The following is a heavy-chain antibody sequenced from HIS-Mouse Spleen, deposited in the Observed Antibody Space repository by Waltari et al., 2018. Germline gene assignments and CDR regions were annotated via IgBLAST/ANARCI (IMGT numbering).Heavy chain of an antibody. CDR2: RWYAGSNK. CDR1: GFTFSSYG. V-gene: IGHV3-33*06. D-gene: IGHD2-15*01. CDR3: AKGSGGSCYWDYYFDY. Sequence: VEPGRSLRLSCAASGFTFSSYGMHWVRQAPGKGLEWVAVRWYAGSNKYYADSVKGRFTISRDNSKNTLYLQMNSLRAEDTAVYYCAKGSGGSCYWDYYFDYWGQGTLVTVSS. J-gene: IGHJ4*02.